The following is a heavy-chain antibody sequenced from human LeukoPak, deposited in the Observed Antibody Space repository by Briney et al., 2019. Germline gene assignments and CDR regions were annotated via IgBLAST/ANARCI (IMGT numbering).Heavy chain of an antibody. CDR1: GFTFSSYT. J-gene: IGHJ4*02. Sequence: PGGSLRLSCAVSGFTFSSYTMNWVRQAPGKGLEWVSSISGSSSYIYYADSVKGRFTVSRDNAKNSLFLQMNSLRAEDTALYYCARVNALERGCTNNPCYSDYWGQGTLVTVSS. V-gene: IGHV3-21*01. CDR2: ISGSSSYI. D-gene: IGHD2-8*01. CDR3: ARVNALERGCTNNPCYSDY.